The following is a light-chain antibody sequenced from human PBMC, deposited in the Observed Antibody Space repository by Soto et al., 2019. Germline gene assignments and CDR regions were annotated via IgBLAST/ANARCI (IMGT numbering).Light chain of an antibody. Sequence: QSALTQRASVSGSPGQSITISCTGTSSDVGSYNLVSWYQQHPGKAPKLMIYEGSKRPSGVSNRFSGSKSGNTASLTISGLQAEDEADYYCCSYAGSRTYVFGTGTKLTVL. V-gene: IGLV2-23*01. CDR2: EGS. CDR1: SSDVGSYNL. J-gene: IGLJ1*01. CDR3: CSYAGSRTYV.